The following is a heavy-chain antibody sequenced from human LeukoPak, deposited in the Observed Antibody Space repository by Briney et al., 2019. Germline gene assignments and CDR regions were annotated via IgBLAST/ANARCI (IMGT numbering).Heavy chain of an antibody. CDR3: AGWAVYGSGSYYNPIDY. CDR2: IYHSGST. V-gene: IGHV4-38-2*02. D-gene: IGHD3-10*01. CDR1: GYSISSGYY. Sequence: SETLSLTCTVSGYSISSGYYWGWIRQPPGKGLEWIGSIYHSGSTYYNPSLKSRVTISVDTSKNQFSLKLSSVTAADTAVYYCAGWAVYGSGSYYNPIDYWGQGTLVTVSS. J-gene: IGHJ4*02.